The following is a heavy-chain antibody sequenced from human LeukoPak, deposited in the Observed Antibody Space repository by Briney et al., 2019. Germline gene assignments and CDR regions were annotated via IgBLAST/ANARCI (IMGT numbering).Heavy chain of an antibody. CDR3: AKGRQWELPLDY. J-gene: IGHJ4*02. D-gene: IGHD1-26*01. CDR2: LSIRGDKT. Sequence: GGSLRLSCAASGFTFSSNAMSWVRQAPGKGLEWVSALSIRGDKTYYAGSVKGRFTISRDSAKNTLYLQMNSLRAEDTAVYYCAKGRQWELPLDYWGQGTLVIVSS. V-gene: IGHV3-23*01. CDR1: GFTFSSNA.